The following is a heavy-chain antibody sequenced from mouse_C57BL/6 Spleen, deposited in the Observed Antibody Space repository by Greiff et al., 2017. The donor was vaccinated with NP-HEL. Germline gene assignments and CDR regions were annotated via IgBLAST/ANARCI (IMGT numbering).Heavy chain of an antibody. CDR3: ARRMVTSWFAY. V-gene: IGHV5-17*01. J-gene: IGHJ3*01. D-gene: IGHD2-2*01. Sequence: DVKLVESGGGLVKPGGSLKLSCAASGFTFSDYGMHWVRQAPEKGLEWVAYISSGSSTIYYADTVKGRFTISRDNAKNTLFLQMTSLRSEDTAMYYFARRMVTSWFAYWGQGTLVTVSA. CDR2: ISSGSSTI. CDR1: GFTFSDYG.